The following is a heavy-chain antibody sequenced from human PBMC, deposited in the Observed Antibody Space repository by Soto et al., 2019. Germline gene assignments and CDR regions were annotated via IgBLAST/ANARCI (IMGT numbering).Heavy chain of an antibody. V-gene: IGHV3-11*01. CDR3: ARGHSIFSGMDV. CDR2: ISSSGTTI. D-gene: IGHD2-21*01. J-gene: IGHJ6*02. CDR1: GFTFSDYY. Sequence: QVQLVESGGGLVKPGGSLRLSCAASGFTFSDYYMNWIRQAPGKGLEWVSYISSSGTTIYYADSVKGRFTISRDNANNSLFLQMTSLRAEDTALYYCARGHSIFSGMDVCGQGTTVTVSS.